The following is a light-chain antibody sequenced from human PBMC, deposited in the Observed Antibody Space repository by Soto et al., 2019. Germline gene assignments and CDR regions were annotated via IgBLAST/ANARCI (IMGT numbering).Light chain of an antibody. J-gene: IGLJ2*01. CDR2: GVT. CDR3: SSYTSITIVV. Sequence: HSALTQPASVSGSPGQSITISCTGTNSDIGGYNYVSWYRHHPGKAPKLMIYGVTNRPSGVSNRFSGSKSGNTASLTISGLQDEDEADYYCSSYTSITIVVFGGGTKLTVL. CDR1: NSDIGGYNY. V-gene: IGLV2-14*01.